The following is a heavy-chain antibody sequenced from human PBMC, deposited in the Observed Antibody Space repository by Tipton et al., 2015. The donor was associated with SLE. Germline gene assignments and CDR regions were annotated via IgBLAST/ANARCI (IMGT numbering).Heavy chain of an antibody. Sequence: TLSLTCAVYGGSFSGYYWSWIRQPPGKGLEWIGEINHSGSTNYNPSLKSRVTISVDTSKNQFSLKLSSVTAADTAVYYCARVSYYDSSGYPNWFDPWGQGTLVTASS. CDR1: GGSFSGYY. CDR3: ARVSYYDSSGYPNWFDP. V-gene: IGHV4-34*01. D-gene: IGHD3-22*01. CDR2: INHSGST. J-gene: IGHJ5*02.